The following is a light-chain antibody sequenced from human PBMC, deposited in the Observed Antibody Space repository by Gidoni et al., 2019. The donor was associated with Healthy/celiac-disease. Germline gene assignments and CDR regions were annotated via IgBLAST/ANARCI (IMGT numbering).Light chain of an antibody. J-gene: IGKJ5*01. CDR3: QQRSNWPTIT. Sequence: IGWTQSPATLSLSPGERATLSCSASQSVSSYLAWYHQKPGQAPRLLIYDASNRATCIPARFSGSGSGTDFTLPISSLEPEDFAVYYCQQRSNWPTITFGQGTRLEIK. V-gene: IGKV3-11*01. CDR1: QSVSSY. CDR2: DAS.